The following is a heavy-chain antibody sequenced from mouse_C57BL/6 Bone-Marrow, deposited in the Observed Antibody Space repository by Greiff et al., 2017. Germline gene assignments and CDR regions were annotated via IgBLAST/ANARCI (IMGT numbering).Heavy chain of an antibody. V-gene: IGHV1-81*01. D-gene: IGHD3-2*02. CDR1: GYTFTSYG. CDR2: IYPRSGNT. CDR3: GSGYGY. Sequence: VKLMESGAELARPGASVKLSCKASGYTFTSYGISWVKQRPGQGLEWIGEIYPRSGNTYYNEKFKGKATLTADKSSSTAYMELRSLTSEDSAVYFCGSGYGYWGQGTTLTVSS. J-gene: IGHJ2*01.